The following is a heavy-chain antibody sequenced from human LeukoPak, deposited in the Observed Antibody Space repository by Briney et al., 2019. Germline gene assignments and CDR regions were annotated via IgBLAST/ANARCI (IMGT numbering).Heavy chain of an antibody. CDR3: ARVLSGSWDWFDP. CDR1: GFTFSNYW. CDR2: INTDGSRI. Sequence: GGCLRLSCAASGFTFSNYWMHWVRQAPGKGLVWVSRINTDGSRITYADSVKGRFTISRDNAMNTVYLQMNSLRAEDTAVYYCARVLSGSWDWFDPWGQGTLVTVSS. V-gene: IGHV3-74*01. J-gene: IGHJ5*02. D-gene: IGHD3-22*01.